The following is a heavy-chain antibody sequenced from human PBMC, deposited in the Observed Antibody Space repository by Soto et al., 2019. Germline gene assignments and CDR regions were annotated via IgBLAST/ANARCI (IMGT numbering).Heavy chain of an antibody. V-gene: IGHV4-59*01. CDR1: GGSISSYY. CDR3: ARGPHIDVVVVAATPYFQH. CDR2: IYYSGST. J-gene: IGHJ1*01. D-gene: IGHD2-15*01. Sequence: QVQLQESGPGLVKPSETLSLTCTVSGGSISSYYWSWIRQPPGKGLEWIGYIYYSGSTNYNPSLTSRVTISVDTSKNQFSLKLSSVTAADTAVYYCARGPHIDVVVVAATPYFQHWGQGTLVTVSS.